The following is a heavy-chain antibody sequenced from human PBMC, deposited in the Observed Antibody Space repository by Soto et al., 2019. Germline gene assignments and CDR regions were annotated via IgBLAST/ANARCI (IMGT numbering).Heavy chain of an antibody. CDR3: ARHPRHKFYYDSSGYYYYGMDV. D-gene: IGHD3-22*01. J-gene: IGHJ6*02. CDR1: GYSFTSYW. CDR2: IYPGDSDT. V-gene: IGHV5-51*01. Sequence: GESLKISCKGSGYSFTSYWIGCVRQMPGKGLEWMGIIYPGDSDTRYSPSFQGQVTISADKSISTAYLQWSSLKASDTAMYYCARHPRHKFYYDSSGYYYYGMDVWGQGTTVTVSS.